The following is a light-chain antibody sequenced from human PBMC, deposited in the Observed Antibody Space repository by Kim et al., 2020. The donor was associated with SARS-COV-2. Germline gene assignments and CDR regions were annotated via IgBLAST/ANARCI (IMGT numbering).Light chain of an antibody. CDR1: QSVSSSY. V-gene: IGKV3-20*01. CDR2: GAS. J-gene: IGKJ1*01. CDR3: QQYGSSAWT. Sequence: EIVLTQSPGTLSLSPGERATLSCRASQSVSSSYLAWYQQKPGQAPRLLIYGASSRATGIPDRFSGSGSGTDFTLTISRVEPEDSAVYYCQQYGSSAWTFGQGTKVDIK.